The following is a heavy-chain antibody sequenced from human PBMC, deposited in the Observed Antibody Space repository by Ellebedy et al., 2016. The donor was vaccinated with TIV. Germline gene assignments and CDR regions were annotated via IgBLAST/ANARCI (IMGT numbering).Heavy chain of an antibody. Sequence: PGGSLRLSCVGSGFTFSDHWMSWVRQAPGKGLEWVANINQDGSERYYVDSVKGRFAISRDNAENSAYLQMNSLRGDDTAVYYCGRDPHHGGSWGQGTLVTVSS. CDR2: INQDGSER. V-gene: IGHV3-7*01. CDR3: GRDPHHGGS. CDR1: GFTFSDHW. D-gene: IGHD3-10*01. J-gene: IGHJ1*01.